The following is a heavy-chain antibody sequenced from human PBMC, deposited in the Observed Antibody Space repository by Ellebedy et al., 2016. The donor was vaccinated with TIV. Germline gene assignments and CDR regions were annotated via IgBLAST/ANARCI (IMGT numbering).Heavy chain of an antibody. Sequence: GGSLRLSCAASGFTFSSYSMNWVRQAPGKGLEWVSSISSSSSYIYYADSVKGRFTISRDNAKNSLYLQMNSLRAEDTAVYYCARATSSHKVQRNSDYIRWGQGTLVTVSS. J-gene: IGHJ4*02. D-gene: IGHD4-11*01. CDR2: ISSSSSYI. V-gene: IGHV3-21*01. CDR3: ARATSSHKVQRNSDYIR. CDR1: GFTFSSYS.